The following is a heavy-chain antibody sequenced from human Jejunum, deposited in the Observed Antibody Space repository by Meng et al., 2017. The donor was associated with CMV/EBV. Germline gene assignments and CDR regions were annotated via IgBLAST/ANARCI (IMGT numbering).Heavy chain of an antibody. V-gene: IGHV3-9*01. Sequence: GFTFRSYSMNWIRQVSGKGLEWVSGISWNSGDIGYADSVRGRFTVSRDNSKQFLYLQMNSLRVDDTGVYYCVKDYEGYHYGYPDFWGQGTVVTVSS. D-gene: IGHD5-18*01. CDR1: GFTFRSYS. J-gene: IGHJ4*02. CDR2: ISWNSGDI. CDR3: VKDYEGYHYGYPDF.